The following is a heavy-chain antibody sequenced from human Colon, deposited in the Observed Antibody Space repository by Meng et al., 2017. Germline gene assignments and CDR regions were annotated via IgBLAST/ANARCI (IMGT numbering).Heavy chain of an antibody. D-gene: IGHD3-16*01. J-gene: IGHJ4*02. CDR3: ARDYWGSLDF. Sequence: VQLPGSRPGLVRPSETLPIMCCVSCSSVRSPDHQWGWVRQPPGKGLEWIGYARIDYANTNYNPSLKSRVNVSLDTSKNQFSLNVRSVTAADTAVYYCARDYWGSLDFWGQGILVTVSS. CDR2: ARIDYANT. CDR1: CSSVRSPDHQ. V-gene: IGHV4-61*08.